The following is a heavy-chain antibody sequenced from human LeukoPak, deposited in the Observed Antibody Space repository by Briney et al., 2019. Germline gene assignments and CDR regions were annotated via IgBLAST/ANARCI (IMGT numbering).Heavy chain of an antibody. D-gene: IGHD1-26*01. CDR2: ISGSGGST. V-gene: IGHV3-23*01. CDR1: GFTFSSYA. Sequence: GGSLRLSCAASGFTFSSYAMSWVRQAPGKGLEWVSAISGSGGSTYYADSVKGRFTISRDNSKNTLYLQMNSLRAEDTAVYYCAKGWDPDYYYYYMDVWGKGTTVTVSS. J-gene: IGHJ6*03. CDR3: AKGWDPDYYYYYMDV.